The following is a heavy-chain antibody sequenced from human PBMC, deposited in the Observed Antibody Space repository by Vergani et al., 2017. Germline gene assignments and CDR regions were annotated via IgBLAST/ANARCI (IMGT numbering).Heavy chain of an antibody. CDR2: IYSGGST. V-gene: IGHV3-53*01. J-gene: IGHJ6*03. CDR1: GFTVSSNY. CDR3: ATAFYDFWSSGTVYYYYMDV. D-gene: IGHD3-3*01. Sequence: EVQLVEPGGGLIQPGGSLRLSCAASGFTVSSNYMSWVRQAPGKGLEWVSVIYSGGSTYYADSVKGRFTISRDNSKNTLYLQMNSLRAEDTAVYYCATAFYDFWSSGTVYYYYMDVWGKGTTVTVSS.